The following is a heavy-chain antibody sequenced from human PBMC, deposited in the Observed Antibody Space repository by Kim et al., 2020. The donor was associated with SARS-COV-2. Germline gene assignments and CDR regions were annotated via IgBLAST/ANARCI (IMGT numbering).Heavy chain of an antibody. Sequence: GGSLRLSCVTSGFTFHGYWMSWVRQAPGKNLEWVASIKQHGSETYYVDSLKGRFTISRDNAKNSFFLQMNSLRADDTAVYYCARGGAPVYTQFSFDYWGQGTLVTVSS. D-gene: IGHD1-26*01. CDR3: ARGGAPVYTQFSFDY. CDR1: GFTFHGYW. CDR2: IKQHGSET. V-gene: IGHV3-7*03. J-gene: IGHJ4*02.